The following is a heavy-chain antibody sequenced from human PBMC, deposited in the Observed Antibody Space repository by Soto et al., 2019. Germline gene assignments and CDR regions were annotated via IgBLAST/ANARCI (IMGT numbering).Heavy chain of an antibody. Sequence: GGSLRLSCAASGFTFSSYSMNWVRQAPGKGLEWVSYISSSSSTIYYADSVKGRFTISRDNAKNSLYLQMNSLRDEDTAVYYCARGNKYYYDSSGYYYWGQGTLVTVSS. CDR1: GFTFSSYS. CDR2: ISSSSSTI. J-gene: IGHJ4*02. D-gene: IGHD3-22*01. V-gene: IGHV3-48*02. CDR3: ARGNKYYYDSSGYYY.